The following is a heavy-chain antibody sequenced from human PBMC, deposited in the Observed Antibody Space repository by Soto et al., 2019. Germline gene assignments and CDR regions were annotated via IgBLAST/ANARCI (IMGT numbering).Heavy chain of an antibody. CDR1: GDTFSSYA. CDR3: ARPYSSSSNGTDV. J-gene: IGHJ6*02. D-gene: IGHD6-6*01. Sequence: QVQLVQSGAEVKKPGSSVKVSCKASGDTFSSYAISWVRQAPGQGLEWMGGIIPIVGTANYARKFQGRVTMTEDETTSIAYMELSSLRSEDTAVYYCARPYSSSSNGTDVGVQGTTVTVSS. V-gene: IGHV1-69*01. CDR2: IIPIVGTA.